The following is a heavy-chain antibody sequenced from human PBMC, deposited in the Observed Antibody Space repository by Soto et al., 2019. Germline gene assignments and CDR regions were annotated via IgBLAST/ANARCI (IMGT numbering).Heavy chain of an antibody. D-gene: IGHD3-3*01. CDR3: ATAYYFWSGYYGWGFLGHNWFDP. CDR1: GYTLTELS. CDR2: FDPEDGET. J-gene: IGHJ5*02. Sequence: GASVKVSCKVSGYTLTELSMHWVRQAPGKGLEWMGGFDPEDGETIYAQKFQGRVTMTEDTSTDTAYMELSSLRSEDTAVYYCATAYYFWSGYYGWGFLGHNWFDPWGQGTLVTVSS. V-gene: IGHV1-24*01.